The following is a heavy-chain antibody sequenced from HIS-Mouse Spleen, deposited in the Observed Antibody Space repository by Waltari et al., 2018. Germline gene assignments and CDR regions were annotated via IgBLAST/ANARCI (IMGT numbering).Heavy chain of an antibody. D-gene: IGHD3-10*01. J-gene: IGHJ4*02. CDR2: IDYSGST. Sequence: QLQLQELGPGLVKPSETLSLTCTVSGGSISSSSYYWGWIRQPPGKGLEWIGSIDYSGSTYYNPSLKSRVTISVDTSKNQFSLKLSSVTAADTAVYYCARGRRYYGSGSYGSFDYWGQGTLVTVSS. CDR1: GGSISSSSYY. V-gene: IGHV4-39*07. CDR3: ARGRRYYGSGSYGSFDY.